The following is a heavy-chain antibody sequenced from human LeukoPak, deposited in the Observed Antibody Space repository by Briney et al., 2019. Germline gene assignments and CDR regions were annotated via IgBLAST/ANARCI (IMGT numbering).Heavy chain of an antibody. Sequence: GASVKVSCKASGGTFSSYAISWERQAPGQGLEWMGIINPSGGSTSYAQKFQGRVTMTRDTSTSTVYMELSSLRSEDTAVYYCARGAYYYDSSGKELPYNWFDPWGQGTLVTVSS. V-gene: IGHV1-46*01. CDR3: ARGAYYYDSSGKELPYNWFDP. CDR1: GGTFSSYA. D-gene: IGHD3-22*01. J-gene: IGHJ5*02. CDR2: INPSGGST.